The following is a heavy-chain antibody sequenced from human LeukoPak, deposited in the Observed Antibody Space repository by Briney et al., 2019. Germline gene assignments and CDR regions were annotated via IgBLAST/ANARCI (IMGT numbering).Heavy chain of an antibody. D-gene: IGHD4-11*01. CDR1: GFTVSSNY. CDR3: ARGPYSRNFDY. CDR2: IYSGGST. Sequence: PGGSLRLSCAASGFTVSSNYMSWVRQAPGRGLEWVSVIYSGGSTYYADSVKGRFTISRDNSKNTLYLQMNSLRAEDTAVYYCARGPYSRNFDYWGQGTLVTVSS. V-gene: IGHV3-53*01. J-gene: IGHJ4*02.